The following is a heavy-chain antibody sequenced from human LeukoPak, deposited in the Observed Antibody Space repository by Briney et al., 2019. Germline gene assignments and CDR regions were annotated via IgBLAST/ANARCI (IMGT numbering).Heavy chain of an antibody. Sequence: PSGTPSLTCTVSGGSISSIGYFWSWMRQPAGKGLEWLLYSYSSGNTNYNPSLKSRVTISIAMPKNHFSLKVTSVEVAATAVYYWARVIYGSGNYYDYYYYMDVWGKGNTVTVS. D-gene: IGHD3-10*01. CDR1: GGSISSIGYF. CDR2: SYSSGNT. J-gene: IGHJ6*03. V-gene: IGHV4-61*09. CDR3: ARVIYGSGNYYDYYYYMDV.